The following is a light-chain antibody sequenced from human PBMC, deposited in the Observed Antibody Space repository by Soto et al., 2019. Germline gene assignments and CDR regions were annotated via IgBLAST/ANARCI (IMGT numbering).Light chain of an antibody. Sequence: EIVLTQSPATLSVSQGERATFYRRASQSVSSNLAWYQQKPCQAPRLLIYGASIRATGIPARFSGSGSGTEFTLTISSLQSEDFAVYYGQHYTNWPTWTVGRGTKVDIK. V-gene: IGKV3-15*01. J-gene: IGKJ1*01. CDR3: QHYTNWPTWT. CDR2: GAS. CDR1: QSVSSN.